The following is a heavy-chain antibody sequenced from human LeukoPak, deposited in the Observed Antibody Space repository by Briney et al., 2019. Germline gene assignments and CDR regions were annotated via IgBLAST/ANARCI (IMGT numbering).Heavy chain of an antibody. D-gene: IGHD2-2*01. Sequence: SETLSLTCTVSGGSISNSHYYWGWIRQPPGKGLEWIGNIYYSGSTYYNSSLKSRVTISVDTSKNRFSLKLRSVTAADTAVYYCARYCSSTSCYRDALDIWGQGTMVTVSS. CDR3: ARYCSSTSCYRDALDI. J-gene: IGHJ3*02. V-gene: IGHV4-39*01. CDR2: IYYSGST. CDR1: GGSISNSHYY.